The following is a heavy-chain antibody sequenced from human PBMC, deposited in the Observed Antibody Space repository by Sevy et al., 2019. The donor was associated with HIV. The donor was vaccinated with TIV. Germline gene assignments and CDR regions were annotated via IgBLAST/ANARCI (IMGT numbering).Heavy chain of an antibody. CDR2: IYYSGST. CDR3: TRVTWYTSGWYWFEP. CDR1: GGSISRSNYY. D-gene: IGHD6-19*01. V-gene: IGHV4-39*01. J-gene: IGHJ5*02. Sequence: ETLSLTCTVSGGSISRSNYYWGWIRQPPGKGLEWIGSIYYSGSTYYKPSLKSRVTISVDTSKNQFSLKLSSVTAADTAVYYCTRVTWYTSGWYWFEPWGQGTLVTVSS.